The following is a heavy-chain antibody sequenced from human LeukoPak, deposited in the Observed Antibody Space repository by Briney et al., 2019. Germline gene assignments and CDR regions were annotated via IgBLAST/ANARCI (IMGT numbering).Heavy chain of an antibody. J-gene: IGHJ3*02. CDR1: GFTFSDSY. V-gene: IGHV4-59*01. CDR2: IYYSGST. D-gene: IGHD3-10*01. Sequence: GSLRLSCAASGFTFSDSYMSWIRQAPGKGLEWIGYIYYSGSTNYNPSLKSRVTISVDTSKNQFSLKLSSVTAADTAVYYCARGRQPYGDIWGQGTMVTVSS. CDR3: ARGRQPYGDI.